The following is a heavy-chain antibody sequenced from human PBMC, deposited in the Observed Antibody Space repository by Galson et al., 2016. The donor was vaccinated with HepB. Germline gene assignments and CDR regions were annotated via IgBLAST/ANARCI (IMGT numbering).Heavy chain of an antibody. Sequence: SETLSLTCAVYGGSFSGYYWSWIRQSPGKGLEWIGEINQGGNTNNNPSLKSRVTISVDTSKNQFSLKLSSVTAADTAVYYCARGQKGNYDFWTGGITGYYFDSWGQGTLVTVSS. D-gene: IGHD3-3*01. CDR1: GGSFSGYY. CDR2: INQGGNT. V-gene: IGHV4-34*01. CDR3: ARGQKGNYDFWTGGITGYYFDS. J-gene: IGHJ4*02.